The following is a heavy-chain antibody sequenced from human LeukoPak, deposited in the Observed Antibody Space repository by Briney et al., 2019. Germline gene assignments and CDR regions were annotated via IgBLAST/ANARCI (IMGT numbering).Heavy chain of an antibody. CDR2: IIPILGIA. Sequence: SVKVSCKASGGTFSSYTISWVRQAPGQGLEWMGRIIPILGIANYAQKFQGRVTITADKSTSTAYMELSSLRSEDTAVYYCARDSPYSSRSTGAFDIWGQGTMVTVSS. J-gene: IGHJ3*02. D-gene: IGHD6-13*01. V-gene: IGHV1-69*04. CDR3: ARDSPYSSRSTGAFDI. CDR1: GGTFSSYT.